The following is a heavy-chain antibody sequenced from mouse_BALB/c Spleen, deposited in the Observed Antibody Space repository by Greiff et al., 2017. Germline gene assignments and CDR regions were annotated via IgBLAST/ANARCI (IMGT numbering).Heavy chain of an antibody. J-gene: IGHJ2*01. CDR3: ARGYYGSSYFDY. V-gene: IGHV7-3*02. CDR2: IRNKANGYTT. Sequence: EVHLVESGGGLVQPGGSLRLSCATSGFTFTDYYMSWVRQPPGKALEWLGFIRNKANGYTTEYSASVKGRFTISRDNSQSILYLQMNTLRAEDSATYYCARGYYGSSYFDYWGQGTTLTVSS. CDR1: GFTFTDYY. D-gene: IGHD1-1*01.